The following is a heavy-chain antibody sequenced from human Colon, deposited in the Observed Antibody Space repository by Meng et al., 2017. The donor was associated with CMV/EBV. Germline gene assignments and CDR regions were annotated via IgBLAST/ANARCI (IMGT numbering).Heavy chain of an antibody. Sequence: QVHLEDCGPRLVKPSEPLAPTCIVAGVSVTSGAYHWSWSRQSPGKGLEWIGYIYDTGITIYNPSLKSRVTIFLETSKNQFSLNLNSMTTADTAVYYCAKSRSSTPGIVDDWGQGTLVTVSS. D-gene: IGHD2/OR15-2a*01. V-gene: IGHV4-61*08. CDR1: GVSVTSGAYH. J-gene: IGHJ4*02. CDR3: AKSRSSTPGIVDD. CDR2: IYDTGIT.